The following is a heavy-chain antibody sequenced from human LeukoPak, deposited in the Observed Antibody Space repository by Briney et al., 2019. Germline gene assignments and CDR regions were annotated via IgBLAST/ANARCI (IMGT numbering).Heavy chain of an antibody. D-gene: IGHD6-6*01. CDR3: ARGIAARRGGYFDY. CDR1: GYTFTSYD. CDR2: MNPNSGNT. Sequence: ASVEVSCKASGYTFTSYDINWVRQATGQGLEWMGWMNPNSGNTGYAQKFQGRVTITRNTSISTAYMELSSLRSEDTAVYYCARGIAARRGGYFDYWGQGTLVTVSS. V-gene: IGHV1-8*03. J-gene: IGHJ4*02.